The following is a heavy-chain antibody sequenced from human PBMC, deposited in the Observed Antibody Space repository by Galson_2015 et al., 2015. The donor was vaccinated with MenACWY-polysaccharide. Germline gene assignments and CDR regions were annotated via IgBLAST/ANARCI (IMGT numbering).Heavy chain of an antibody. D-gene: IGHD1-1*01. CDR2: IHATGST. Sequence: SETLSLTCTVSHDSVSSPYWSWIRQSADKGLEYLGRIHATGSTAYNPSFRSRVAMSVDLPRNQLSLRLVSVTPSDTAIYYCARRSLDNWYFDLWGRGTLVIVSS. CDR3: ARRSLDNWYFDL. J-gene: IGHJ2*01. CDR1: HDSVSSPY. V-gene: IGHV4-4*07.